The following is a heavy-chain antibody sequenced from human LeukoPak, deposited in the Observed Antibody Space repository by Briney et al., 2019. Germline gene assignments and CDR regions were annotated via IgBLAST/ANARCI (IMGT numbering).Heavy chain of an antibody. Sequence: ASVKVSCKASGYTFTSYGISWVRQAPGQGLEWMGWISAYNGNTNYAQKLQGRVTMTTDTSTSTANMEPRSLRSDDTAVYYCARDDDILTGYRNWFDPWGQGTLVTVSS. V-gene: IGHV1-18*01. CDR1: GYTFTSYG. CDR2: ISAYNGNT. CDR3: ARDDDILTGYRNWFDP. J-gene: IGHJ5*02. D-gene: IGHD3-9*01.